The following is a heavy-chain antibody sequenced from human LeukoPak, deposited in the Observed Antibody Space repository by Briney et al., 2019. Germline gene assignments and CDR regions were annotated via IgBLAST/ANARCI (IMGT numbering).Heavy chain of an antibody. V-gene: IGHV3-23*01. CDR3: TKHRGIYLHHAGFDS. D-gene: IGHD1-1*01. CDR2: ISGDST. Sequence: PGGSLRLSCTASGFTSSNHVVSWVRQAPGKGLQWVSTISGDSTYYADSVKGRFTISRDNSKNTLFLQMTSLRAEGTAIYYCTKHRGIYLHHAGFDSWGQGTLLTVSS. J-gene: IGHJ4*02. CDR1: GFTSSNHV.